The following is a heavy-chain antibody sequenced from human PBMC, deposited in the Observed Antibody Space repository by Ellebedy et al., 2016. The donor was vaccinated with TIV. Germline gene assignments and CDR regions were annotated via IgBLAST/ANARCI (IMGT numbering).Heavy chain of an antibody. Sequence: SETLSLTCTASGYSISSGHSWGWIRQPPGKGLEWIGSFYHSGSTYYNPSLKRRVTISVDRSKNQLSLKLSSVAAADTAVYYCATFRNLDAFDIWGQGTMVTVSS. CDR2: FYHSGST. CDR3: ATFRNLDAFDI. CDR1: GYSISSGHS. J-gene: IGHJ3*02. V-gene: IGHV4-38-2*02.